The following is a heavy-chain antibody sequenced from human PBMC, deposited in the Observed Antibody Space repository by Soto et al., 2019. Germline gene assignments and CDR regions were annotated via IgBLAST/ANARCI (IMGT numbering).Heavy chain of an antibody. CDR3: AREGRHDILTALGVMDV. Sequence: QVQLVQSGPEVKKPGSSVKVSCKTSGGTFTTFAISWVRQAPGQGPQWMGRLIPIFGTSIYAQNFQDRVTITGDASTSTAYMELRSLRSEDTAVYFCAREGRHDILTALGVMDVWGQGTTVTVSS. D-gene: IGHD3-9*01. CDR2: LIPIFGTS. V-gene: IGHV1-69*18. CDR1: GGTFTTFA. J-gene: IGHJ6*02.